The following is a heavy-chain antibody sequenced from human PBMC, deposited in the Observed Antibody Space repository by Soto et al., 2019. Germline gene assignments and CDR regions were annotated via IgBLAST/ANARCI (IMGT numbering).Heavy chain of an antibody. J-gene: IGHJ4*02. V-gene: IGHV4-61*01. CDR3: ARGDHHVWGSYRS. CDR1: DGSVSSGRYY. D-gene: IGHD3-16*02. CDR2: IHYTGNT. Sequence: QVQLQESGPGLVKPSETLSLTCTVSDGSVSSGRYYWNWIRQPPGWGLEWIGYIHYTGNTNYNPSLSSGVTISKDTSKHQFSLKLTSVTAADTAVYYCARGDHHVWGSYRSWGQGTLVTVSS.